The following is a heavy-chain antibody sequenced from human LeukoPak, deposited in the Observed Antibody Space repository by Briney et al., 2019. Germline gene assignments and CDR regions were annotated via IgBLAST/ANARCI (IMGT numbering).Heavy chain of an antibody. V-gene: IGHV1-46*01. CDR1: GYTFTSYY. CDR3: ARDAVWEPTDTSTYYYMDV. Sequence: GASVKVSCKASGYTFTSYYMHWVRQAPGQGLEWMGIINPSGGSTSYAQKFQGRVTMTRDMSTSTVYMELSSLRSEDTAVYYCARDAVWEPTDTSTYYYMDVWGKGTTVTVSS. CDR2: INPSGGST. D-gene: IGHD1-26*01. J-gene: IGHJ6*03.